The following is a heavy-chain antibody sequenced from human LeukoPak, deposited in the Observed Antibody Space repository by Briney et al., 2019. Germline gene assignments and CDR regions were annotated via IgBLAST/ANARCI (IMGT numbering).Heavy chain of an antibody. CDR1: GFTFSSYA. CDR3: AKDVVILTANDY. D-gene: IGHD3-9*01. Sequence: GGSLRLSCAASGFTFSSYAMSWVRQAPGKGLEGVSAISGSGGSTYYADSVKGRFTISRDNSKNTLYLQMNSLRAEDTAVYYCAKDVVILTANDYWGQGTLVTVSS. J-gene: IGHJ4*02. CDR2: ISGSGGST. V-gene: IGHV3-23*01.